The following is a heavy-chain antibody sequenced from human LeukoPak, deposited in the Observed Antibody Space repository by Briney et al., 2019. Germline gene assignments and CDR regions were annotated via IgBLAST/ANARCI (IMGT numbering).Heavy chain of an antibody. Sequence: PGGSLRLSCVASGFTFSSHGMHWVRQAPGKGLEWVAFIRYDGSNKYYADSVKGRFTISRDNSKNTLYLQMNSLRAEDTAVYYCASERITMVRGVTDYWGQGTLVTVSS. CDR3: ASERITMVRGVTDY. J-gene: IGHJ4*02. D-gene: IGHD3-10*01. CDR2: IRYDGSNK. V-gene: IGHV3-30*02. CDR1: GFTFSSHG.